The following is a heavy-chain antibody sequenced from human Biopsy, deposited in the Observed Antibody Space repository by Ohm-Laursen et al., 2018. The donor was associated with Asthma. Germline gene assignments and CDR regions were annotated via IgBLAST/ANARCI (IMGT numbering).Heavy chain of an antibody. V-gene: IGHV3-30*01. J-gene: IGHJ3*02. D-gene: IGHD5-18*01. CDR1: GFAVSRDY. Sequence: SSLRLSCAASGFAVSRDYMFWVRQAPGKGLEWVGVISKDASTQDYADSVKGRFTMARDNSKNTLDLQMNSLREEDTAVYYCVRNDTDDAFDIWGQGTVVSVSS. CDR3: VRNDTDDAFDI. CDR2: ISKDASTQ.